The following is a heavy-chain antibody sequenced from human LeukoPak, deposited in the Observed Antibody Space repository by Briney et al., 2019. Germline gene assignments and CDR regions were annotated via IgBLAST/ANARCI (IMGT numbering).Heavy chain of an antibody. CDR2: MNPNSGNT. CDR3: ARADCSSTSCYDGY. Sequence: ASVKVSCKASGYTFTSYDINWVRQATGRGLEWMGWMNPNSGNTGYAQKFQGRVTMTRNTSISTAYMELSSLRSEDTAVYYCARADCSSTSCYDGYWGQGTLVTVSS. J-gene: IGHJ4*02. D-gene: IGHD2-2*01. V-gene: IGHV1-8*01. CDR1: GYTFTSYD.